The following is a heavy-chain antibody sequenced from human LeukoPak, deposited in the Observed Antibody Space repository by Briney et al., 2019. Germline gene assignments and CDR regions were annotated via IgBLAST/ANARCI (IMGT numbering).Heavy chain of an antibody. CDR2: ISSTSSTI. Sequence: PGGSLRLSCAASGFTFSSYGMNWVRQAPGKGLEWVSYISSTSSTIFYADSVKGRFTISRDNAKNSLYLQMNNRRDEDTAVFYCARGRDSSRWGQGTLVTVSS. CDR1: GFTFSSYG. D-gene: IGHD6-13*01. J-gene: IGHJ4*02. CDR3: ARGRDSSR. V-gene: IGHV3-48*02.